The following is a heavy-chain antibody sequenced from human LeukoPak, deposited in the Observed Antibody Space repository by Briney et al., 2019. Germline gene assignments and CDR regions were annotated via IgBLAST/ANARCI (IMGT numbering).Heavy chain of an antibody. J-gene: IGHJ5*02. Sequence: PSETLSLTCTVSGGSISSYYWSWIRQPPGKGLEWIGFIFYNGTTNYNPSLKSRVTISVDPSKNQFSLKLSSVTAADTAVYYCARDDGVVGATSPPLCWFDPWGQGTLVTVSS. CDR2: IFYNGTT. V-gene: IGHV4-59*12. D-gene: IGHD1-26*01. CDR3: ARDDGVVGATSPPLCWFDP. CDR1: GGSISSYY.